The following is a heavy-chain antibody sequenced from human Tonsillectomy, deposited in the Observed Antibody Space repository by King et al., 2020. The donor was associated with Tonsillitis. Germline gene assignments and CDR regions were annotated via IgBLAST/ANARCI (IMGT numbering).Heavy chain of an antibody. CDR3: AKDLDTGYESGSFDC. D-gene: IGHD3-22*01. Sequence: VQLVESGGGLVQPGGSLRVSCAASGFTFRTFAMSWVRQAPGKGLEWVSSISGSGGGTFYAESVKGRLTISSDNSKNTLYLQMNSPRAEDTAIYYCAKDLDTGYESGSFDCWGQGTLVTVSS. CDR2: ISGSGGGT. J-gene: IGHJ4*02. V-gene: IGHV3-23*04. CDR1: GFTFRTFA.